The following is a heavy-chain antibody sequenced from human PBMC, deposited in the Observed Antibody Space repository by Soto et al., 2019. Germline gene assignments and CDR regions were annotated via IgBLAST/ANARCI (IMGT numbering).Heavy chain of an antibody. J-gene: IGHJ6*02. CDR2: INPNSGGT. D-gene: IGHD6-13*01. CDR1: GYTFTGYY. Sequence: QVQLVQSGAEVKKPGASVKVSCKASGYTFTGYYMHWVRQAPGQGLEWMGWINPNSGGTNYAQKFQGWVTMTRDTSISTAYMELSRLRSDDTAVYYCARAGSSWSNPGAYYYYYGMDVWGQGTTVTVSS. V-gene: IGHV1-2*04. CDR3: ARAGSSWSNPGAYYYYYGMDV.